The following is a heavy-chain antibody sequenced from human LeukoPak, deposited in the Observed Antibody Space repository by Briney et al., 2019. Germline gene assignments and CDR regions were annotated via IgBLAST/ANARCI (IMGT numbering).Heavy chain of an antibody. Sequence: SQTLSLTCTVSGGSISSYYWSWIWQPPGKGLERTWYIYYSGTTNYNPSLKSRVTISVDPSKNQFSLKLGSVTAADTAVYYCARGSGDILTGYYHDAFDIWDQGTMVTVSS. V-gene: IGHV4-59*01. CDR1: GGSISSYY. D-gene: IGHD3-9*01. CDR3: ARGSGDILTGYYHDAFDI. CDR2: IYYSGTT. J-gene: IGHJ3*02.